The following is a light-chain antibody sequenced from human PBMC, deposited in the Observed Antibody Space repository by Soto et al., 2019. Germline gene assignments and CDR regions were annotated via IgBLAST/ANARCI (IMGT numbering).Light chain of an antibody. CDR2: GAS. CDR3: QQYGSSPFIT. CDR1: QSVSNNY. Sequence: EIVLTQSPGTLSLSPGERATLSFMASQSVSNNYLAWYQQKPGQAPRLLIYGASNRATGIPDRFSGSGSGTDFTLTISRLEPEDFAVYYCQQYGSSPFITFGQGTRLEI. V-gene: IGKV3-20*01. J-gene: IGKJ5*01.